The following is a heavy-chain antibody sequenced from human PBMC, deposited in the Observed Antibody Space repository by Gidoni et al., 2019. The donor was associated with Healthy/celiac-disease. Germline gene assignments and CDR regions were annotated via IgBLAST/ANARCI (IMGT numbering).Heavy chain of an antibody. Sequence: QVQLVQSGAEVKKPGSSVKVSCKASVGTSSSYAISWVRQAPGQGLEGMGGIIPIFGSANYAQKFQGRVTITADESTSTAYMELSSLRSEDTAVYYCARGRGYSYGGWFDPWGQGTLVTVSS. V-gene: IGHV1-69*01. CDR3: ARGRGYSYGGWFDP. CDR1: VGTSSSYA. CDR2: IIPIFGSA. D-gene: IGHD5-18*01. J-gene: IGHJ5*02.